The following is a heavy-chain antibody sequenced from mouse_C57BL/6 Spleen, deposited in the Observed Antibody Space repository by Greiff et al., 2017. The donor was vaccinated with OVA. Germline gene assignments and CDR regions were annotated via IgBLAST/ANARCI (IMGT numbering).Heavy chain of an antibody. CDR1: GYTFTSYW. V-gene: IGHV1-53*01. CDR2: INPSNGGT. J-gene: IGHJ2*01. Sequence: QVPLQQPGTELVKPGASVKLSCKASGYTFTSYWMHWVKQRPGQGLEWIGNINPSNGGTNYNEKFKSKATLTVDTSSSTAYMQLISLTTANSAVYYCARVSPYYFDYWGQGTTLTVSS. D-gene: IGHD3-3*01. CDR3: ARVSPYYFDY.